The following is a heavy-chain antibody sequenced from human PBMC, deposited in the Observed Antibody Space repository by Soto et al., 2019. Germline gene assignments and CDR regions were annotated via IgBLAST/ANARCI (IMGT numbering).Heavy chain of an antibody. Sequence: SVKVSCKASGGTFSSYTISWVRQAPGQGLEWMGRIIPILGIANYAQKFQGRVTITADKSTSTTYMELSSPRSEDTAVYYCAGGAAGTGQLDYWGQGTLVTVSS. CDR3: AGGAAGTGQLDY. CDR2: IIPILGIA. V-gene: IGHV1-69*02. J-gene: IGHJ4*02. D-gene: IGHD6-13*01. CDR1: GGTFSSYT.